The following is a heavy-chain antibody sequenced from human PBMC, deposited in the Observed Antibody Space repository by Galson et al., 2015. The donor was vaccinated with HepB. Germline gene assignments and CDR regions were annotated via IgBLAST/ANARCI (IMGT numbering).Heavy chain of an antibody. J-gene: IGHJ4*02. V-gene: IGHV4-38-2*02. CDR2: IYHSGST. CDR3: ARDIYAPSRLFDY. Sequence: ETLSLTCAVSGYSISSGYYWGWIRQPPGKGLEWIGSIYHSGSTYYNPSLKSRVTISVDTSKNQFSLKLSSVTAADTAVYYCARDIYAPSRLFDYWGQGTLVTVSS. D-gene: IGHD3-16*01. CDR1: GYSISSGYY.